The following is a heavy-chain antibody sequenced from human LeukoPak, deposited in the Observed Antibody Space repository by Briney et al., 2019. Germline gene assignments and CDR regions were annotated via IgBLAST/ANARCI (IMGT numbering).Heavy chain of an antibody. J-gene: IGHJ6*02. V-gene: IGHV3-30*04. CDR3: ARDSGLPGEDYYYYGMDV. CDR2: ISYDGSNK. CDR1: GFTFSSYA. D-gene: IGHD3-10*01. Sequence: PGGSLRLSCAASGFTFSSYAMHWVRQAPGKGLEWVAVISYDGSNKYYADSVKGRFTISRDNSKNTLYLQMNSLRAEDTAVYYCARDSGLPGEDYYYYGMDVWGQGTTVTVSS.